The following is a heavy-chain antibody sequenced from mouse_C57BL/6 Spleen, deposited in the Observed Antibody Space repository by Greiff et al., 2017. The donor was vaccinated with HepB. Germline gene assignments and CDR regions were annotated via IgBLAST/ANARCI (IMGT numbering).Heavy chain of an antibody. D-gene: IGHD3-2*02. CDR3: AREGDSSGPFAY. Sequence: QVQLKESGAELVRPGSSVKLSCKASGYTFTSYWMHWVEQRPIQGLEWIGNIDPSDSETHYNQKFKDKATLTVDKSSSTAYMQLSSLTSEDSAVYYCAREGDSSGPFAYWGQGTLVTVSA. CDR1: GYTFTSYW. CDR2: IDPSDSET. J-gene: IGHJ3*01. V-gene: IGHV1-52*01.